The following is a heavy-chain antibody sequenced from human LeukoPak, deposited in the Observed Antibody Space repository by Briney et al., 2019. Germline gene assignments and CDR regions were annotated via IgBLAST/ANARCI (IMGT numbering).Heavy chain of an antibody. CDR1: GDSVSSNDAS. V-gene: IGHV6-1*01. J-gene: IGHJ4*02. D-gene: IGHD3-22*01. Sequence: SQTLSLTCAISGDSVSSNDASWNWIRQSPSRGLEWLGRTKYRSKWYSDYAVSVRSRISFNPDTSKNQFSLQLNSVTPEDTAVYYCARGTYYYDRSGYYYFDYWGQGIQVTVSS. CDR3: ARGTYYYDRSGYYYFDY. CDR2: TKYRSKWYS.